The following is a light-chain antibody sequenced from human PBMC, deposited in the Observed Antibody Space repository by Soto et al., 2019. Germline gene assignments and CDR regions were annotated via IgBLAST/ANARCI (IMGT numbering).Light chain of an antibody. CDR1: QSISAD. V-gene: IGKV3-15*01. J-gene: IGKJ1*01. CDR2: TAS. Sequence: ETVMTQTAATLPLSPGERATLSCRASQSISADFAWYQQKPGQAPRLIIYTASIRATGIPARFSGSGSGTEFTLTISSLQSEDSAIYYCQQYNDWPPWTFGQGTKVEIQ. CDR3: QQYNDWPPWT.